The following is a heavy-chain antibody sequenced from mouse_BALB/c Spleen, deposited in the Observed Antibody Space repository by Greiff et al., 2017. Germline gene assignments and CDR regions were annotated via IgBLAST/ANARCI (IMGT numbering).Heavy chain of an antibody. CDR3: ARVAYYGNYRFFEY. V-gene: IGHV5-17*02. Sequence: DVHLVEPGGGLVQPGGSRKLSCAASGFTFSSFGMHWVRQAPEKGLEWVAYISSGSSTIYYADTVKGRFTISRDMPKNTLFLQMTSLRSEDTAMFYSARVAYYGNYRFFEYWGRGSTRAVSP. CDR1: GFTFSSFG. D-gene: IGHD2-10*01. CDR2: ISSGSSTI. J-gene: IGHJ2*01.